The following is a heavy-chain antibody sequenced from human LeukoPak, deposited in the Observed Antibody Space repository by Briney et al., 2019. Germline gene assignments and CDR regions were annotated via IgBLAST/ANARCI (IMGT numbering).Heavy chain of an antibody. Sequence: GGSLRLSCAASGFTFSSYAMHWVRQAPGKGLEYVSAISSNGGSTYYANSVKGRFTISRDNSKNTLYLQMGSLRAEDMAVYYCASPEWLPDSIDIWGQGTMVTVSS. D-gene: IGHD3-3*01. CDR2: ISSNGGST. J-gene: IGHJ3*02. CDR1: GFTFSSYA. V-gene: IGHV3-64*01. CDR3: ASPEWLPDSIDI.